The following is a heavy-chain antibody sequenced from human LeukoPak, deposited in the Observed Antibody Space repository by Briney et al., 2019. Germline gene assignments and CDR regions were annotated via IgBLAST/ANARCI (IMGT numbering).Heavy chain of an antibody. D-gene: IGHD5-24*01. J-gene: IGHJ4*02. V-gene: IGHV3-21*01. CDR3: ARAKDGTNILDY. Sequence: DSVKGRFTISRDNAKNSLSLQMNSLRAEDTAVYYCARAKDGTNILDYWGQGTLVTVSS.